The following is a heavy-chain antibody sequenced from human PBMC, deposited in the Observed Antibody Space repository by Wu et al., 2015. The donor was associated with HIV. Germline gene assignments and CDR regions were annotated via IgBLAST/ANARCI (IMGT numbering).Heavy chain of an antibody. V-gene: IGHV1-69*05. Sequence: QVQLVQSGAEVKKPGSSVKVSCKASGGTFSSYAISWVRQAPGQGLEWMGGIIPIFGTANYAQKFQGRVTITTDESTSTAYMELSSLRSEDAAVYYCARTDGLVDGGNSGYDYWGQGTLVTVSS. CDR2: IIPIFGTA. D-gene: IGHD4-23*01. CDR1: GGTFSSYA. J-gene: IGHJ4*02. CDR3: ARTDGLVDGGNSGYDY.